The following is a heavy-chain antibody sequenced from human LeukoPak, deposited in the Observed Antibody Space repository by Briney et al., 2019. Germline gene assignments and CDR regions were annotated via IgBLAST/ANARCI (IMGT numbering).Heavy chain of an antibody. D-gene: IGHD1-26*01. Sequence: GGSLRLSCAASGFSFSDHYMDWVRQAPGKGLEWVGRTRNEANIYTTKYAASVKGRFTISRDDSKNSLYLQMNSLKTEDTAVYYCASPVGATTVRAFDIWGQGTMVTVSS. J-gene: IGHJ3*02. CDR2: TRNEANIYTT. CDR3: ASPVGATTVRAFDI. CDR1: GFSFSDHY. V-gene: IGHV3-72*01.